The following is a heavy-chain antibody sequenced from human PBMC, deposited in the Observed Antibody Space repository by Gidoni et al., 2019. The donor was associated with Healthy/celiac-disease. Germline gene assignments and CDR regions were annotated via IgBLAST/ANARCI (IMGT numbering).Heavy chain of an antibody. CDR2: IIPIFGTA. CDR1: GGPFSSYA. J-gene: IGHJ4*02. Sequence: QVQLVQSGAAVKKPGSSVKVSCQASGGPFSSYAISWVRQAPGQGLEWMGGIIPIFGTANYAQKFQGRVTITADESTSTAYMVLSSLRSEDTAVYYCARGEQQLVPLDYWGQGTLVTVSS. V-gene: IGHV1-69*01. D-gene: IGHD6-13*01. CDR3: ARGEQQLVPLDY.